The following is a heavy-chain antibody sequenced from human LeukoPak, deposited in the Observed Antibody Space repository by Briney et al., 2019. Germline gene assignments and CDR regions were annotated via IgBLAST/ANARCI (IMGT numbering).Heavy chain of an antibody. D-gene: IGHD2-2*01. CDR1: GFTISDNY. Sequence: GGSLRLSCEASGFTISDNYVTWVRQAPGKGLEWVSVIYTSGITYFADSVKGRFSISRDNSKNTVYLQMNSLRGEDSAVYYCARDWPHCSSTSCYFYMDVWGRGTTVTVSS. J-gene: IGHJ6*03. CDR3: ARDWPHCSSTSCYFYMDV. V-gene: IGHV3-66*03. CDR2: IYTSGIT.